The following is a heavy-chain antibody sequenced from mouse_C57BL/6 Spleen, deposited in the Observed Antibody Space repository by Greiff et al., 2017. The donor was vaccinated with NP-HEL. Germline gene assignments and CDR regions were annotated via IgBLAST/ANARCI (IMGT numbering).Heavy chain of an antibody. V-gene: IGHV5-17*01. Sequence: EVKLMESGGGLVKPGGSLKLSCAASGFTFSDYGMHWVRQAPEKGLEWVAYISSGSSTIYYADTVKGRFTISRDNAKNTLFLQMTSLRSEDTAMYYCARKKVRDYYAMDYWGQGTSVTVSS. J-gene: IGHJ4*01. CDR2: ISSGSSTI. D-gene: IGHD2-14*01. CDR1: GFTFSDYG. CDR3: ARKKVRDYYAMDY.